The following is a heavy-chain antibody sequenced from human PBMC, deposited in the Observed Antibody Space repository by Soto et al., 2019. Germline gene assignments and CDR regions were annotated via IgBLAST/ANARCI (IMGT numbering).Heavy chain of an antibody. Sequence: QVQLVQSGAEVKKPGASVKVSCKVSGYTFTSYGISWVRQAPGQGLEWMGWISAYNGNTNYAQKFQGRVTMTTDTSTSTAYVELRSLRSDDTAVYYCARHGDCSSTSCLYYFDYWGQGTLVTVSS. V-gene: IGHV1-18*01. CDR2: ISAYNGNT. CDR1: GYTFTSYG. D-gene: IGHD2-2*01. CDR3: ARHGDCSSTSCLYYFDY. J-gene: IGHJ4*02.